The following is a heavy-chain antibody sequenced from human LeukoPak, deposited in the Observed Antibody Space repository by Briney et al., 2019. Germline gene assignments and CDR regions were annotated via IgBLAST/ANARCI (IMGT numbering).Heavy chain of an antibody. D-gene: IGHD1-26*01. CDR3: ESSGDFDY. CDR1: GFTFSSYA. V-gene: IGHV3-30-3*01. CDR2: ISYDGSNK. Sequence: PGGSLRLSCAASGFTFSSYAMHWVRQAPGKGLEWVAVISYDGSNKYYADSVKGRFTISRDNSKNTLYLQMNSLRAEDTAVYYCESSGDFDYWGQGTLVTVSS. J-gene: IGHJ4*02.